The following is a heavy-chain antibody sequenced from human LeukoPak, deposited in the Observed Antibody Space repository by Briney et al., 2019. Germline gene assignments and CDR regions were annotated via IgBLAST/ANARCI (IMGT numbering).Heavy chain of an antibody. CDR1: GFTFSSYA. D-gene: IGHD1-7*01. CDR3: ARVYNWNYGIFDY. J-gene: IGHJ4*02. V-gene: IGHV3-64*01. Sequence: GGSLRLSCVASGFTFSSYAMHWVRQAPGKGLEYVSAISSNGGSTYYANSVKGRFTISRDNSKNTLYLQMGSLRAEDMAVYYCARVYNWNYGIFDYWGQGTLVTVSS. CDR2: ISSNGGST.